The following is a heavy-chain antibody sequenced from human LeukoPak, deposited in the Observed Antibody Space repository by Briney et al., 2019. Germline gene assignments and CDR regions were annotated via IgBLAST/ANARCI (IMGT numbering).Heavy chain of an antibody. CDR1: GGSISSYY. J-gene: IGHJ4*02. CDR2: IYYSGST. Sequence: PSETLSDSRTVSGGSISSYYWSWIRQPPGKGLEWIGYIYYSGSTNYNPSLKSRVTISVDTSKNQFSLKLSSVTAADTAVYYCAREHEVMEYFDYWGQGTLVTVSS. CDR3: AREHEVMEYFDY. V-gene: IGHV4-59*01. D-gene: IGHD1-1*01.